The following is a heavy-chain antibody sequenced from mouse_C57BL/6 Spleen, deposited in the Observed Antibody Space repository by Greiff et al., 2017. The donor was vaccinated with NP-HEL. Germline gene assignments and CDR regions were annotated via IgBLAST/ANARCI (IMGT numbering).Heavy chain of an antibody. CDR3: ARGHYYYGSRGDYFDY. Sequence: VQLQQSGAELVKPGASVKISCKASGYAFSSYWMNWVKQRPGKGLEWIGQIYPGDGDTNYNGKFKGKATLTADKSSSTAYMQLSSLTSEDSAVYFCARGHYYYGSRGDYFDYWGQGTTLTVSS. CDR2: IYPGDGDT. J-gene: IGHJ2*01. D-gene: IGHD1-1*01. CDR1: GYAFSSYW. V-gene: IGHV1-80*01.